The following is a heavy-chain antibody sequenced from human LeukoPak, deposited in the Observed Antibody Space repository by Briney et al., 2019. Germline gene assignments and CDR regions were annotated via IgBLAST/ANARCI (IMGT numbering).Heavy chain of an antibody. CDR1: GGSISSYY. CDR3: ARGLPRSIRLYFDY. J-gene: IGHJ4*02. Sequence: SETLSLTCTVSGGSISSYYWSWIRQPPGKGLEWIGYIYYSGSTNYNPSLKSRVTISVDTSKNQFSLKLSSVTAADTAVYYCARGLPRSIRLYFDYWGQGTLVTVSS. V-gene: IGHV4-59*01. CDR2: IYYSGST. D-gene: IGHD2-2*01.